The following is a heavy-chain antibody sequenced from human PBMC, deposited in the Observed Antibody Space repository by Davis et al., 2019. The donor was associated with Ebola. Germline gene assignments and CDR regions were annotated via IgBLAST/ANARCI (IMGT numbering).Heavy chain of an antibody. CDR3: ARGGYYDSSGYSHDAFDI. V-gene: IGHV3-30*03. Sequence: GGSLRLSCAASGFTFSSYGMHWVRQAPGKGLEWVAVISYDGSNKYYADSVKGRFTISRDNSKNTLYLQMDSLRAEDTAVYHCARGGYYDSSGYSHDAFDIWGQGTRVTVSS. CDR2: ISYDGSNK. D-gene: IGHD3-22*01. J-gene: IGHJ3*02. CDR1: GFTFSSYG.